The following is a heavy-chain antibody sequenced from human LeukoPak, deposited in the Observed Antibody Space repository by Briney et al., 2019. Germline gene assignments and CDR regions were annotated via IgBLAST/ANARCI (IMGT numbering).Heavy chain of an antibody. V-gene: IGHV4-34*01. CDR2: INHSGST. Sequence: SETLSLTCAVYGGSFSGYYWSWIRQPPGKGLEWIGEINHSGSTNYNPSLKSRVTISVDTSKNQFSLKLSSVTAADTAVYYCARGRRATYYYGSGSYCYFDYWGQGTLVTVSS. CDR3: ARGRRATYYYGSGSYCYFDY. J-gene: IGHJ4*02. D-gene: IGHD3-10*01. CDR1: GGSFSGYY.